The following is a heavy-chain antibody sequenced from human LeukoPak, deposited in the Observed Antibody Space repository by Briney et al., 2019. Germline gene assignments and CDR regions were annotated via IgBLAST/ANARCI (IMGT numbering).Heavy chain of an antibody. Sequence: GGSLRLSCAASGFTFDDYAMHWVRQAPGKGLEWVSGISWNSGSIGYADSVKGRFTISRDNSKNTLYLQMNSLRAEDTAVYYCAKFSAWFGEVYRFMDVWGKGTTVTVSS. D-gene: IGHD3-10*01. V-gene: IGHV3-9*01. CDR3: AKFSAWFGEVYRFMDV. CDR1: GFTFDDYA. J-gene: IGHJ6*03. CDR2: ISWNSGSI.